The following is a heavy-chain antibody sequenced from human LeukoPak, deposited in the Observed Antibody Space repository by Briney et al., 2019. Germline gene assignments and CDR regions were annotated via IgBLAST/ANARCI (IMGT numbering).Heavy chain of an antibody. J-gene: IGHJ4*02. Sequence: GASVKVSCKVSGYTLTELSMHWVRQAPGKGLEWMGGFDPKDGETIYAQKFQGRVTMTEDTSTDTAYMELSSLRSEDTAVYYCATGDSSSWSRGFDYWGQGTLVTVSS. CDR1: GYTLTELS. V-gene: IGHV1-24*01. CDR3: ATGDSSSWSRGFDY. CDR2: FDPKDGET. D-gene: IGHD6-13*01.